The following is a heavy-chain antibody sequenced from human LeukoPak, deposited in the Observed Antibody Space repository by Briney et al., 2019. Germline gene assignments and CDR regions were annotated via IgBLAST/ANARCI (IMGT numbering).Heavy chain of an antibody. Sequence: GGSLTPSCAASAFTFISYWMSWVRHAPRKWLGWVANIKQGGSERYDVDSVKGRFTISRDNAKNSLYLQMNSLRAEDTAVYYCVRDGLVGATRGYYFDYWGQGTLVTVSS. CDR2: IKQGGSER. V-gene: IGHV3-7*01. CDR1: AFTFISYW. CDR3: VRDGLVGATRGYYFDY. J-gene: IGHJ4*02. D-gene: IGHD1-26*01.